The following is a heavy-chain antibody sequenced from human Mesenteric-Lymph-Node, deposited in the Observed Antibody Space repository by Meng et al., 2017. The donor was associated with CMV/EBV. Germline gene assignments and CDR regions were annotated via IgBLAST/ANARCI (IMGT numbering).Heavy chain of an antibody. J-gene: IGHJ4*02. CDR2: LTGSGGST. D-gene: IGHD6-19*01. V-gene: IGHV3-23*01. CDR1: GFTFSSYA. CDR3: AKTHSSGWYYFDS. Sequence: APGFTFSSYAMTWVRQAPGKGLEWVSALTGSGGSTYYADSVKGRFTISRDNSKNTLYLQMNSLRAEDTAVYYCAKTHSSGWYYFDSWGQGTLVTVSS.